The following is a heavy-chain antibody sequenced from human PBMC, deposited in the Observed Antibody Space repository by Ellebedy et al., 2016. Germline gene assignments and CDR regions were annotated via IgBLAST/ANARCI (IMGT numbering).Heavy chain of an antibody. CDR1: GFSFDSYW. V-gene: IGHV3-74*01. J-gene: IGHJ5*01. CDR2: IKNDGSDT. Sequence: GGSLRLXXAASGFSFDSYWMFWVRQGPRKGLEWVSRIKNDGSDTDYVDSVKGRFTISRDNAKNTLYLQMNALRVDDTAVYYCARGLIYSTWHGWFDSWGQGTQVFVSS. CDR3: ARGLIYSTWHGWFDS. D-gene: IGHD6-13*01.